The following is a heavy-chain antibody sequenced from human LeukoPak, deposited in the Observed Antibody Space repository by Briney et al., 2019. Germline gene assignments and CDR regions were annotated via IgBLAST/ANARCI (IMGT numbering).Heavy chain of an antibody. D-gene: IGHD3-22*01. Sequence: TGGSLRLSCAASGFTFSNYGMHWVRQAPGKGLEWVTIISYDGSYKYYADSVKGRFTISRDNSKNTLYLQVNSLRAEDTAVYYCAKDSNYYDSSGYPRDWGQGTLVTVSS. J-gene: IGHJ4*02. CDR2: ISYDGSYK. CDR1: GFTFSNYG. V-gene: IGHV3-30*18. CDR3: AKDSNYYDSSGYPRD.